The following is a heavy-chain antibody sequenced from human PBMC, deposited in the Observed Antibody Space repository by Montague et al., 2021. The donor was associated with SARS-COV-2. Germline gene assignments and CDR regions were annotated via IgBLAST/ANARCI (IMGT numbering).Heavy chain of an antibody. J-gene: IGHJ6*02. Sequence: SETLSLTCAVYGGSFSGHYWNWIRQPPGKGLEWIGEINHSGSTNYNPSLKSRVTISVDTSKNQFSLKLSSVTAADTAVYYCACGEITTRGLIYYYGMDVWGQGTTVTVSS. V-gene: IGHV4-34*01. CDR2: INHSGST. CDR1: GGSFSGHY. D-gene: IGHD4-11*01. CDR3: ACGEITTRGLIYYYGMDV.